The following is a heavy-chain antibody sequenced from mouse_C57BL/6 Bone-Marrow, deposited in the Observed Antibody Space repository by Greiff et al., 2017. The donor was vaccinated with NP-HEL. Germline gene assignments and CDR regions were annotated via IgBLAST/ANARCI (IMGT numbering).Heavy chain of an antibody. Sequence: QVQLQQSGAELARPGASVKLSCKASGYTFTSYGISWVKQRTGQGLEWIGEIYPRSGNTYYNAKFKGKATLTADTSSSTAYMELRRLTSEDSAVSFCARSRDYYDSSYWYFDVWGTGTTVTVSS. CDR2: IYPRSGNT. CDR1: GYTFTSYG. D-gene: IGHD1-1*01. CDR3: ARSRDYYDSSYWYFDV. J-gene: IGHJ1*03. V-gene: IGHV1-81*01.